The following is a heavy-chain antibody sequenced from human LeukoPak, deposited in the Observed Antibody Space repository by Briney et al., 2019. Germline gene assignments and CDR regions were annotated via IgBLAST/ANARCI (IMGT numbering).Heavy chain of an antibody. D-gene: IGHD1-26*01. CDR3: ARVEYSGNGNLY. Sequence: GGSLRLSCAGSGLTFTSYWMTGVRQVPGKGLEWVANINRDGSGKYYLPSVRGRFTISTDDAKDSLYLQMDSLRPEDTAIYYCARVEYSGNGNLYWGQGTLVTVSS. J-gene: IGHJ4*02. CDR1: GLTFTSYW. V-gene: IGHV3-7*03. CDR2: INRDGSGK.